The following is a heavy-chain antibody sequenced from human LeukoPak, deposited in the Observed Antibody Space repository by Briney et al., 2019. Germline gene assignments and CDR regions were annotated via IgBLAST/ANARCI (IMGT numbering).Heavy chain of an antibody. J-gene: IGHJ3*02. Sequence: PSETLSLTCTVSGDSISNYYWGWIRQPPGKGLEWIGYIYYSGNTDYNPSLKSRVTISVDTSKNQFSLRLNSVTAADTAVYYCARYRNEALFAFDIWGQGTMVTVSS. CDR3: ARYRNEALFAFDI. CDR1: GDSISNYY. CDR2: IYYSGNT. D-gene: IGHD1-14*01. V-gene: IGHV4-59*01.